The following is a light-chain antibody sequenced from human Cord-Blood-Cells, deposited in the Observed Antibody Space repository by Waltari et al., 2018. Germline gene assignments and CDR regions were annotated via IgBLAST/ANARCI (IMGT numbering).Light chain of an antibody. CDR2: DVS. V-gene: IGLV2-14*03. Sequence: QSALTQPASVSGSPGQSITISCTGTSSHVGGYNYVSWYQQHPVKAPKLMIYDVSNRPSGVSNRFSGSKSGNTASLTISGLQAEDEADYYCSSYTSSSTWVFGGGTKLTVL. CDR3: SSYTSSSTWV. CDR1: SSHVGGYNY. J-gene: IGLJ3*02.